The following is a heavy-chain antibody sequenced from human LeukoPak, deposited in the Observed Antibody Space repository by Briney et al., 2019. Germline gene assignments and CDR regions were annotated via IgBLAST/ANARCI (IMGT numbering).Heavy chain of an antibody. J-gene: IGHJ3*02. V-gene: IGHV4-39*01. CDR2: IYYSGST. CDR1: GGSISSSSYY. D-gene: IGHD1-14*01. CDR3: ANGVTAKQRAFDI. Sequence: SETLSLTCTVSGGSISSSSYYWGWIRQPPGKGLEWIGSIYYSGSTYYNPSLKSRVTISVDTSKNQFSLKLSSVTAADTAVYYCANGVTAKQRAFDIWGQGTMVTVSS.